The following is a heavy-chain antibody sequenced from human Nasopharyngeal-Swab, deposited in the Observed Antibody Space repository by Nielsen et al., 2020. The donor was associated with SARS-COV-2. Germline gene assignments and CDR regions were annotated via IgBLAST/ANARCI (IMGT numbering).Heavy chain of an antibody. CDR3: AKGSRGYCSGGSCYLYYFDY. D-gene: IGHD2-15*01. CDR2: ISGSGGST. J-gene: IGHJ4*02. Sequence: WIRQPPGKGLEWVSAISGSGGSTYYADSVKGRFTISRDNSKNTLYLQMNSLRAEDTAVYYCAKGSRGYCSGGSCYLYYFDYWGQGTLVTVS. V-gene: IGHV3-23*01.